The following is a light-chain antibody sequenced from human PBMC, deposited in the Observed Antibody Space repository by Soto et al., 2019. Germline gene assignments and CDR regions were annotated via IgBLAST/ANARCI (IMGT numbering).Light chain of an antibody. V-gene: IGKV3-20*01. CDR3: QYYGSSPLVT. CDR1: QSVSSSY. Sequence: EIVLTQSPGTLSLSPGERATLSCRASQSVSSSYLAWYQQRPGQAPRLLIYGASSRATGIPDRFRGSGSGTDFNLTVSRLEPEDFAMYYWQYYGSSPLVTFGQGTRLEI. CDR2: GAS. J-gene: IGKJ5*01.